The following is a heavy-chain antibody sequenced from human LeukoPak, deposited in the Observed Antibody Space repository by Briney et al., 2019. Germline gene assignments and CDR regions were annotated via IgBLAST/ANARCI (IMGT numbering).Heavy chain of an antibody. J-gene: IGHJ4*02. Sequence: PGGSLRLSCAASGVTFSRYAMSWVRQAPGKGLEWVSAISESGTGTYYADSVKGRFTISRDNSKNTLSLQMNSLRAEDTAVYYCAKDCSLSIAVSIFDYWGQGTLVTVSS. CDR2: ISESGTGT. V-gene: IGHV3-23*01. D-gene: IGHD6-19*01. CDR1: GVTFSRYA. CDR3: AKDCSLSIAVSIFDY.